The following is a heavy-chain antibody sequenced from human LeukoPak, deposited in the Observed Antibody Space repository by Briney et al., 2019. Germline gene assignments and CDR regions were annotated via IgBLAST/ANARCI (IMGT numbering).Heavy chain of an antibody. Sequence: GESLKISCKVSGYSFSNYWIGWVRQMPGKGLEWMAIIYPGDSDTRYSPSFQGQVTISADKSISTAYLQWSSLKASDTAMYYCARLVTSYFDYWGQGTLVTVSS. V-gene: IGHV5-51*01. CDR2: IYPGDSDT. CDR1: GYSFSNYW. CDR3: ARLVTSYFDY. D-gene: IGHD4-11*01. J-gene: IGHJ4*02.